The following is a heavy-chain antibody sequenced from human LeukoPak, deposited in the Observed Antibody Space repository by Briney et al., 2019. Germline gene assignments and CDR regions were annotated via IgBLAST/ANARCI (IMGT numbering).Heavy chain of an antibody. CDR2: IIPIFGTA. Sequence: SVKVSCKASGGTFSSYAISWVRQAPGQGLEWMGGIIPIFGTANYAQKFQGRVTITADKSTSTAYMELSSLRSEDTAVYYCAGATTVTSPYYYCYMDVWGKGTTVTVSS. CDR3: AGATTVTSPYYYCYMDV. D-gene: IGHD4-17*01. J-gene: IGHJ6*03. V-gene: IGHV1-69*06. CDR1: GGTFSSYA.